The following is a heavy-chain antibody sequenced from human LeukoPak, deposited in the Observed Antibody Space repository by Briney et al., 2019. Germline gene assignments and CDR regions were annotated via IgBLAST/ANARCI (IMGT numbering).Heavy chain of an antibody. V-gene: IGHV3-30-3*01. Sequence: SLRLSCAASGFTFSSYAMHWVRQAPGKGLEWVAVISYDGSNKYYADSVKGRFTISRDNSKNTLYLQMNSLRAEDTAVYYCARHQAPVLRYFDWYTISPFDHWGQGTLVTVSS. J-gene: IGHJ4*02. CDR1: GFTFSSYA. CDR3: ARHQAPVLRYFDWYTISPFDH. CDR2: ISYDGSNK. D-gene: IGHD3-9*01.